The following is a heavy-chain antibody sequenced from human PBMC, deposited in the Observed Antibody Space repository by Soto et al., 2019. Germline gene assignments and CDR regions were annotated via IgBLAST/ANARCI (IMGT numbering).Heavy chain of an antibody. Sequence: QVQLVQSGAEVKQPGSSVKVSCKASGGTFSSYAISWVRQAPGQGLEWMGGIIPIFGTANYAQKFQGRVTITADESTSTAYMELSSLRSEDTAVYYCARGTFTVTTNFPIYGMDVWGQGTTVTVSS. J-gene: IGHJ6*02. CDR1: GGTFSSYA. D-gene: IGHD4-17*01. CDR2: IIPIFGTA. V-gene: IGHV1-69*01. CDR3: ARGTFTVTTNFPIYGMDV.